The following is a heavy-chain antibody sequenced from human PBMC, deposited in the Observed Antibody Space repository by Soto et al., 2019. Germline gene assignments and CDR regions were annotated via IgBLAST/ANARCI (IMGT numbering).Heavy chain of an antibody. J-gene: IGHJ4*02. CDR2: ISSSSSYT. CDR3: AREENNGVFDY. CDR1: GLTFSDYY. D-gene: IGHD1-1*01. Sequence: GGPLRLSCAAAGLTFSDYYMSWISKAPGKGLEWVSYISSSSSYTNYADSVKGRFTISRDNAKNSLYLQMNSLRAEDTAVYYCAREENNGVFDYWGQGTLVTVSS. V-gene: IGHV3-11*06.